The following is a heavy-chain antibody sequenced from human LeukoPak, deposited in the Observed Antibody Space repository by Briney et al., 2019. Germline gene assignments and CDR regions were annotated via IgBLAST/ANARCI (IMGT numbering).Heavy chain of an antibody. CDR3: ARVNMIFGVVINLGY. J-gene: IGHJ4*02. V-gene: IGHV1-18*01. CDR1: GGTFSSYA. D-gene: IGHD3/OR15-3a*01. Sequence: ASVKVSCKASGGTFSSYAISWVRQAPGQGLEWMGWISAYNGNTNYAQKLQGRVTMTTDTSTSTAYMELRSLRSDDTAVYYCARVNMIFGVVINLGYWGQGTLVTVSS. CDR2: ISAYNGNT.